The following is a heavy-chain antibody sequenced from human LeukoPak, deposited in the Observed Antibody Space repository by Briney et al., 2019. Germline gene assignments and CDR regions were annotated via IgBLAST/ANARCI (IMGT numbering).Heavy chain of an antibody. CDR1: GFTFADYA. J-gene: IGHJ4*02. D-gene: IGHD5-12*01. V-gene: IGHV3-49*03. Sequence: GGSLRLSCTTSGFTFADYAMSWFRQAPGKGLEWVGFIRSESNGGTTHYAASVEGRFTISRDDSNSIAYLQMNSLKTEDTAVYYCVRDYRYAGHESVYWGQGTLVTVSS. CDR3: VRDYRYAGHESVY. CDR2: IRSESNGGTT.